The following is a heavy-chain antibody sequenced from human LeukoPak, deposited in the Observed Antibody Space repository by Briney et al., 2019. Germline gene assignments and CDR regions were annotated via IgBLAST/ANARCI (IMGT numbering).Heavy chain of an antibody. CDR1: GGSISSTSYY. Sequence: SETLSLTCTVSGGSISSTSYYWGWIRQPPGKGLEWIGNIYYSGSTYYNPSLKSRVTISVDTSKNQFSLKLSSVTAADTAVYYCARTRYGSGSYTYLDYWGQGTLVTVSS. J-gene: IGHJ4*02. D-gene: IGHD3-10*01. CDR2: IYYSGST. CDR3: ARTRYGSGSYTYLDY. V-gene: IGHV4-39*07.